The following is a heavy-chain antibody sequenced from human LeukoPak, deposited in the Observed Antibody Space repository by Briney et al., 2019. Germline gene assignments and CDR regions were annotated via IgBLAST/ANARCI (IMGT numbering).Heavy chain of an antibody. J-gene: IGHJ4*02. CDR2: INPSGGST. V-gene: IGHV1-46*01. Sequence: GASVKVSCKASGYTFTSYYMHRVRQAPGQGLEWMGIINPSGGSTSYAQIFQGRVTMTRDTSTSTVYMELSSLRSEDTAVYYCARGRLPYCGGDCFSGYFDYWGQGALVTVSS. CDR1: GYTFTSYY. D-gene: IGHD2-21*02. CDR3: ARGRLPYCGGDCFSGYFDY.